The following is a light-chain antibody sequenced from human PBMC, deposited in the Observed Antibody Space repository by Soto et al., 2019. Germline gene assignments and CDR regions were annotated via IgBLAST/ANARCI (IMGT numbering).Light chain of an antibody. V-gene: IGLV2-23*01. Sequence: QSALTQPASVSASPGQSITISCTGTSRDVGSYNLVSWYQQHPGKAPKLMIYEGDKRPSGVSNRFSGSKSGNTASLTISGLQSEDEADYRCFSCTRSRNCVFGTGTKLTVL. J-gene: IGLJ1*01. CDR1: SRDVGSYNL. CDR3: FSCTRSRNCV. CDR2: EGD.